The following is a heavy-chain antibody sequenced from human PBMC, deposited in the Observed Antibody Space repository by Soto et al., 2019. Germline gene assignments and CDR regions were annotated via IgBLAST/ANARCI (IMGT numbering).Heavy chain of an antibody. CDR3: AREPGIAAAGIPSYYYYGMDV. CDR1: GGTFSSYA. Sequence: ASVKVSCKASGGTFSSYAISWVRQAPGQGLEWMGGIIPIFGTANYAQKFQGRVTITADESTSTAYMELSSLRSEDTAVYYCAREPGIAAAGIPSYYYYGMDVWGQGTTVTVSS. J-gene: IGHJ6*02. V-gene: IGHV1-69*13. CDR2: IIPIFGTA. D-gene: IGHD6-13*01.